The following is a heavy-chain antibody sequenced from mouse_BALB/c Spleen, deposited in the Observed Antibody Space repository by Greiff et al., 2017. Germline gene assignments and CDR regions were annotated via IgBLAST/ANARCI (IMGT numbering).Heavy chain of an antibody. CDR1: GYTFTEYI. CDR3: ARHEVADYDYDGAWFAY. D-gene: IGHD2-4*01. CDR2: FYPGSGSI. Sequence: VKLQESGAELVKPGASVKLSCKASGYTFTEYIIHWVKQRSGQGLEWIGWFYPGSGSIKYNEKFKDKATLTADKSSSTVYMELSRLTSEDSAVYCCARHEVADYDYDGAWFAYWGQGTLVTVSA. J-gene: IGHJ3*01. V-gene: IGHV1-62-2*01.